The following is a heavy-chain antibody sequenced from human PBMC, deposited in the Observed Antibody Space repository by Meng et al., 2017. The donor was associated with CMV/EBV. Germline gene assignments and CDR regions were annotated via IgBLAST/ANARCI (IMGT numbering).Heavy chain of an antibody. Sequence: GESLKISCAASGFTFSSYSMNWVRQAPGKGLEWVSYISSSSSTIYYADSVKGRFTISRDNAKNSLYLQMNSLRAEDTAVYYCARRGRYFDWALNYFDYWGQGTLVTVPQ. V-gene: IGHV3-48*04. CDR2: ISSSSSTI. CDR3: ARRGRYFDWALNYFDY. J-gene: IGHJ4*02. D-gene: IGHD3-9*01. CDR1: GFTFSSYS.